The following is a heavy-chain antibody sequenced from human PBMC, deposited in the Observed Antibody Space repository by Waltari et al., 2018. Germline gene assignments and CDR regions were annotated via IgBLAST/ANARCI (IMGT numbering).Heavy chain of an antibody. J-gene: IGHJ5*02. D-gene: IGHD1-26*01. CDR1: GYTFSNYA. CDR3: ARERSSGNQDNWFDP. CDR2: INAAKTTT. V-gene: IGHV1-3*01. Sequence: QAHLVQSGAEVKKPGASVKVSCKASGYTFSNYAMHWVRQAPGQGLEWMGWINAAKTTTRYSKKLEGRFTITRDTSANTVYMELSSLRSEDTAVYFCARERSSGNQDNWFDPWGQGTLVTVSS.